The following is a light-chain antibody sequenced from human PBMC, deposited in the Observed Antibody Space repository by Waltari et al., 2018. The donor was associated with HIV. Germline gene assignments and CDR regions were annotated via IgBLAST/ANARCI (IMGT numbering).Light chain of an antibody. J-gene: IGLJ2*01. CDR1: VLAKKY. CDR2: KDS. CDR3: YCAANKNLGV. V-gene: IGLV3-27*01. Sequence: SYELTQPSSVSVSPGQTARITCSGDVLAKKYARWYQQKPGQAPVLVIYKDSERPSGVRDRFSGSGAEPTASVTISGGQVGDQADDSGYCAANKNLGVVGGGTKLTVL.